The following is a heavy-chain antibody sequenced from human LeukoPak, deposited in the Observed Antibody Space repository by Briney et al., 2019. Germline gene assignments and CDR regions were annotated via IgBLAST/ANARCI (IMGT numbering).Heavy chain of an antibody. D-gene: IGHD4-11*01. J-gene: IGHJ4*02. CDR2: IYYSGST. Sequence: SETLSLTCTVSGGFISSYYWSWIRQPPGKGLEWIGYIYYSGSTNYNPSLKSRVTISVDTSKNQFSLKLSSVTAADTAVYYCARGYSAHLVDYWGPGTLVTVSS. CDR1: GGFISSYY. V-gene: IGHV4-59*01. CDR3: ARGYSAHLVDY.